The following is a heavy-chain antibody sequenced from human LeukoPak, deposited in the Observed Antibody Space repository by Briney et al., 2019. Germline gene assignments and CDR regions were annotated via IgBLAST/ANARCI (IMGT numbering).Heavy chain of an antibody. Sequence: GGPLRFSCAAPGFTFRSSGMSWGGRGPGKALRWGSGISGSGESTYYAGSVKGPFPTSRASATDTLYLQMTTQRPQKPAVYYCAKVGYMGNYCDYWGQGTLVTVSS. V-gene: IGHV3-23*01. J-gene: IGHJ4*02. CDR1: GFTFRSSG. CDR2: ISGSGEST. CDR3: AKVGYMGNYCDY. D-gene: IGHD3-16*02.